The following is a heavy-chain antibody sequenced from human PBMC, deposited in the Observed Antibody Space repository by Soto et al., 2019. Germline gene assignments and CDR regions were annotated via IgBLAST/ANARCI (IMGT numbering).Heavy chain of an antibody. J-gene: IGHJ4*02. D-gene: IGHD3-9*01. CDR2: ISGSGSST. CDR1: GFTFGSYA. CDR3: AKVLYYDILTGLDY. Sequence: PXGSLRLSCAASGFTFGSYAMTWVRQAPGKGLEWVSAISGSGSSTYHADSVKGRFTISRDNSKNTLYLQMNSLRAEDTAVYYCAKVLYYDILTGLDYWGQGTLVTVSS. V-gene: IGHV3-23*01.